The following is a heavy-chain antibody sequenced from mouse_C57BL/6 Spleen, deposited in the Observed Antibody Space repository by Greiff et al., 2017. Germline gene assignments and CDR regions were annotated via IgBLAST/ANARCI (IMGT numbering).Heavy chain of an antibody. D-gene: IGHD1-1*01. V-gene: IGHV14-1*01. J-gene: IGHJ4*01. CDR2: IDPEDGDT. CDR3: TTSSTVEPYYAMDY. CDR1: GFNIKDYY. Sequence: EVQLQQSGAELVRPGASVKLSCTASGFNIKDYYMHWVKQRPEQGLEWIGRIDPEDGDTEYAPKFQGKATMTADTSSNTAYLQLSSLTSEDTAVYYCTTSSTVEPYYAMDYWGQGTSVTVSS.